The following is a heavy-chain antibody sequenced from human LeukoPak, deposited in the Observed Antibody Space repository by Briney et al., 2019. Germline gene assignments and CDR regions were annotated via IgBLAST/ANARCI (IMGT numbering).Heavy chain of an antibody. CDR3: ASLRERSYYARGFDY. Sequence: PSETLSLTCTVSGGSISSSSYYWGWIRQTPGKGLEWIGSIYYSGSTFYSPSLKSRVTISVDTSKNQFSLKLSSVTAADTAVYYCASLRERSYYARGFDYWSQGTLVTVSS. CDR2: IYYSGST. D-gene: IGHD1-26*01. CDR1: GGSISSSSYY. V-gene: IGHV4-39*01. J-gene: IGHJ4*02.